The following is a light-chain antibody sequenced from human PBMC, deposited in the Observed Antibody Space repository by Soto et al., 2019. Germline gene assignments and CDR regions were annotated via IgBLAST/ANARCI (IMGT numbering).Light chain of an antibody. V-gene: IGKV3-15*01. CDR1: QSIRSN. Sequence: EIVMTQSPATLSVSPGERGTLSCRASQSIRSNLAWYQQRPGQAPRLLIYGAPITATGIPARFSGSGSGTEFTLTISSLQSEDFAVYYCQQYDNWPRTFGQGTKVDI. J-gene: IGKJ1*01. CDR2: GAP. CDR3: QQYDNWPRT.